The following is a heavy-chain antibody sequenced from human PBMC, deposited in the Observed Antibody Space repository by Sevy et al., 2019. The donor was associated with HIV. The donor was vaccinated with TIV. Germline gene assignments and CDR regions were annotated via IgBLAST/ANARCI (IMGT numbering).Heavy chain of an antibody. Sequence: ASVKVSCKASGGTFSSYAISWVRQAPGQGLEWMGRIIPIFGTANYAQKFQGRVTITADESTSTAYMELSSLRSEDTAVYYCTIDGYDYVWGSYRYYFDYWGQGTLVTVSS. V-gene: IGHV1-69*13. CDR1: GGTFSSYA. D-gene: IGHD3-16*02. CDR3: TIDGYDYVWGSYRYYFDY. CDR2: IIPIFGTA. J-gene: IGHJ4*02.